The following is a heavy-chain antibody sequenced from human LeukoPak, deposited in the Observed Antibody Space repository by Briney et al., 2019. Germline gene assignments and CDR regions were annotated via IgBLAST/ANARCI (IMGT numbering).Heavy chain of an antibody. CDR3: ATLPFGRGGMYSSSWYGYYMDV. CDR2: FDPEDGET. J-gene: IGHJ6*03. Sequence: GASVKVSCKVSGYTLTELSMHWVRQAPGKGLEWMGGFDPEDGETIYAQKFQGRVTMTEDTSTDTAYMELSSLRSEDTAVYYCATLPFGRGGMYSSSWYGYYMDVWGKGTTVTVSS. CDR1: GYTLTELS. D-gene: IGHD6-13*01. V-gene: IGHV1-24*01.